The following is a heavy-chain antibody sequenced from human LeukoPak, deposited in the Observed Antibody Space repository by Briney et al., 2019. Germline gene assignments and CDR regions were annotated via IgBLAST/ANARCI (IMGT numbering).Heavy chain of an antibody. D-gene: IGHD6-6*01. Sequence: SETLSLTCTVSGGSISSYYWSWIRQPPGKGLEWIGYIYYSGSTNYNPSLKSRVTISVDTSKNQFSLKLSSVTAADTAVYYCARKYSSSSPEVFDYWGQGTLVTVSS. J-gene: IGHJ4*02. CDR2: IYYSGST. CDR3: ARKYSSSSPEVFDY. V-gene: IGHV4-59*08. CDR1: GGSISSYY.